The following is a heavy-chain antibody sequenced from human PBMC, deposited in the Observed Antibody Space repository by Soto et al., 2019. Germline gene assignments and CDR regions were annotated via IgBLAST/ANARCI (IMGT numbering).Heavy chain of an antibody. CDR3: ARVFGYCSSTSCYNYYYMDV. CDR1: SGSISSSNW. D-gene: IGHD2-2*02. V-gene: IGHV4-4*02. J-gene: IGHJ6*03. Sequence: SETLSLTCAVSSGSISSSNWWSWVRQPPGKGLEWIGEIYHSGSTNYNPSLKSRVTISVDKSRNQFSLKLSSVTAADTAVYYCARVFGYCSSTSCYNYYYMDVWGKGTTVTVSS. CDR2: IYHSGST.